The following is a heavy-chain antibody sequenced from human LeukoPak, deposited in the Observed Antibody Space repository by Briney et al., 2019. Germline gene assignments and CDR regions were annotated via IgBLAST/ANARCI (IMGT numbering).Heavy chain of an antibody. CDR2: INPNSGGT. V-gene: IGHV1-2*02. CDR3: ARTDYYYDSSGYIVDAFDI. J-gene: IGHJ3*02. CDR1: GYTFTGYY. Sequence: GASVKVSCKASGYTFTGYYMHWVRQAPGQGLEWMGWINPNSGGTNYAQKFQGRVTMTRDTSISTAYMELSRLRSDDTAVYYCARTDYYYDSSGYIVDAFDIWGQGTMVTVSS. D-gene: IGHD3-22*01.